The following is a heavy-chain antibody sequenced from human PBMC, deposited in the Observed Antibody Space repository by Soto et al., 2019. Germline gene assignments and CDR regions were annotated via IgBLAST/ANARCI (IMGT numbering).Heavy chain of an antibody. J-gene: IGHJ6*01. D-gene: IGHD6-13*01. CDR2: IWYDGSKI. V-gene: IGHV3-33*01. CDR3: ARPLEQHQLGFGMDV. CDR1: GFTFSTYG. Sequence: GGSLRLSCAASGFTFSTYGMHWVRQAPGKGLEWVAVIWYDGSKIYYADSVKGRFTISRDNSKSTLYQQMNSLRAEDTAVYYCARPLEQHQLGFGMDVWGQGSPVTVSS.